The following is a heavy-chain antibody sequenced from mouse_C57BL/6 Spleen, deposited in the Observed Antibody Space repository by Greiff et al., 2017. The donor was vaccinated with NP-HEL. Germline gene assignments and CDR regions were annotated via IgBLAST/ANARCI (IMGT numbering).Heavy chain of an antibody. CDR2: IYPGDGDT. Sequence: QVQLKESGPELVKPGASVKISCKASGYAFSSSWMNWVKQRPGKGLEWIGRIYPGDGDTNYNGKFKSKATLTVDKSSSTAYMQLSSLTSEDSAVYYCAREDYGSSYGYFDVWGTGTTVTVSS. V-gene: IGHV1-82*01. CDR3: AREDYGSSYGYFDV. CDR1: GYAFSSSW. D-gene: IGHD1-1*01. J-gene: IGHJ1*03.